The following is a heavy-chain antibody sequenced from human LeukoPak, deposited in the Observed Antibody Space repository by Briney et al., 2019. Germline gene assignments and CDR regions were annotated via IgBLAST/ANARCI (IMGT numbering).Heavy chain of an antibody. CDR1: GGSISGSVW. D-gene: IGHD3-16*01. J-gene: IGHJ5*02. CDR3: AGQGGFYLDH. V-gene: IGHV4-4*02. Sequence: SGTLSLTCAVSGGSISGSVWWSWVRQPPGKGLEWIGEIYHRGNTNYNPSLKSRVSISIDESQNRFSLSLNSVTAADTAVYYCAGQGGFYLDHWGQGILVTVSS. CDR2: IYHRGNT.